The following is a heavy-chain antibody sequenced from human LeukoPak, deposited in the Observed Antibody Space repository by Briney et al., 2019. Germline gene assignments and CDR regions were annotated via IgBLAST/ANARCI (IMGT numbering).Heavy chain of an antibody. J-gene: IGHJ4*02. Sequence: ASVKVSCKAAGYSFTNYAIQWVRQAPGQRLEWMGWNNAGNGKTKYSQRFQGRVTITRDTSATTAYMELSGLRSEDTAVYYCARAIWTSTVTTYYLDYWGQGTLVTVSS. CDR2: NNAGNGKT. D-gene: IGHD4-17*01. V-gene: IGHV1-3*01. CDR1: GYSFTNYA. CDR3: ARAIWTSTVTTYYLDY.